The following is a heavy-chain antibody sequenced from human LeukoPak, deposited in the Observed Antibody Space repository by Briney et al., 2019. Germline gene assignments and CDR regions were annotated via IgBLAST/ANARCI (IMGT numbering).Heavy chain of an antibody. CDR1: GGSFSVYY. Sequence: SETLSLTCAVYGGSFSVYYWSWIRQPPGKGLEWIGEINHSGSTNYNPSLESRVTISVDTSKNQFSLKLSSVTAADTAVYYCARESRLGFIGSSGYYIDYWGQGTLVTVSS. CDR2: INHSGST. V-gene: IGHV4-34*01. CDR3: ARESRLGFIGSSGYYIDY. D-gene: IGHD3-22*01. J-gene: IGHJ4*02.